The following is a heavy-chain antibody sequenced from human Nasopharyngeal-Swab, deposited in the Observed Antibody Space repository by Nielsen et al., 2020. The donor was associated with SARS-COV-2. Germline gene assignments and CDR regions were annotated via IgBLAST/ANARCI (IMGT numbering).Heavy chain of an antibody. CDR1: GGSISSSSYY. CDR3: AGIPSLYSGSAPFDY. D-gene: IGHD1-26*01. V-gene: IGHV4-39*01. CDR2: IFYSGST. J-gene: IGHJ4*02. Sequence: SETLSLTCTVSGGSISSSSYYWSWIRQPPGKGLEWIGSIFYSGSTYYNPSLKSRVTISVDTSKNQFSLRLSSVTAADTAVYYCAGIPSLYSGSAPFDYWGRGTLVTVSS.